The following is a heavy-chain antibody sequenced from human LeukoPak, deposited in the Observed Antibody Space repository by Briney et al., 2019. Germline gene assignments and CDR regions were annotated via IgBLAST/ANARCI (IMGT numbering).Heavy chain of an antibody. CDR3: ARVISGYDSSGYRDY. Sequence: PGGSLTLSCVPSGLTFSRYWMHWVRQTSSKGLVWVACINSAGSSTSYAVPVQVRFTISRDNAKNTLYLQMNSLRAEDTAIYYCARVISGYDSSGYRDYWGEGTLVTVSS. CDR2: INSAGSST. CDR1: GLTFSRYW. D-gene: IGHD3-22*01. V-gene: IGHV3-74*01. J-gene: IGHJ4*02.